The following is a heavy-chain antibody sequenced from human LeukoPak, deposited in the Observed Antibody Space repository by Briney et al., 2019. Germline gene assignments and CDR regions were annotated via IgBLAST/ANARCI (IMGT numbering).Heavy chain of an antibody. V-gene: IGHV3-7*01. CDR3: ARDGLQKLGFDY. D-gene: IGHD3-16*01. CDR2: IKQDGSNK. Sequence: GGSLRLSCAGSGFTFSNNWMSWVRQAPGKGLEWVANIKQDGSNKNYVDSMKGRFTISRDNAKNSLYLQMNSLRAEDTAVYYCARDGLQKLGFDYWGRGTLVTVSS. CDR1: GFTFSNNW. J-gene: IGHJ4*02.